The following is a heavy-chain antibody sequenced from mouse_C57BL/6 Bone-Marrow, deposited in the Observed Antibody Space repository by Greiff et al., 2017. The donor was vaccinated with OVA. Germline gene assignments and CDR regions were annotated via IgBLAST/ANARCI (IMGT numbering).Heavy chain of an antibody. CDR2: INYDGSST. Sequence: DVKLVESEGGLVQPGSSMKLSCTASGFTFSDYYMAWVRQVPEKGLEWVANINYDGSSTYYLDSLKSRFIISRDNAKNILYLQMSSLKSEDTATYYCARDQRDGVPLDYWGQGTSVTVSS. J-gene: IGHJ4*01. CDR1: GFTFSDYY. V-gene: IGHV5-16*01. CDR3: ARDQRDGVPLDY. D-gene: IGHD5-1*01.